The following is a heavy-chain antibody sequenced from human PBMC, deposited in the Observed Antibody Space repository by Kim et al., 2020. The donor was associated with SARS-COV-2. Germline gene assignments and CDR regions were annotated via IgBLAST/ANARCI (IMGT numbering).Heavy chain of an antibody. Sequence: TNYAQKLQGRVTMTTDTATSTAYMELRSLRSDDTAVYYCAGLTVAGTFDPWGQGTLVTVSS. CDR2: T. CDR3: AGLTVAGTFDP. D-gene: IGHD6-19*01. V-gene: IGHV1-18*01. J-gene: IGHJ5*02.